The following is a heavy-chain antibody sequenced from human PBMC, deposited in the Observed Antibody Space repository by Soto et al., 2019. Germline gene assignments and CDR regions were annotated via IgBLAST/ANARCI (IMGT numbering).Heavy chain of an antibody. CDR1: GFTFSSYA. CDR3: AKDQYVVVTTNWFDP. J-gene: IGHJ5*02. V-gene: IGHV3-23*01. CDR2: IGGSGGST. Sequence: EVQLLESGGGLVQPGGSLRLSCAASGFTFSSYAMSWVRQAPGKGLEWVSTIGGSGGSTYYADSVKGRFTISRDNSKNTLYLQMKSLRAEDTAVYYCAKDQYVVVTTNWFDPWGQGTLVTVSS. D-gene: IGHD2-21*02.